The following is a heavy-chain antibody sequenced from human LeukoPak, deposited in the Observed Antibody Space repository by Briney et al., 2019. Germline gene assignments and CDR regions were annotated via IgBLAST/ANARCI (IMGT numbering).Heavy chain of an antibody. Sequence: ASVKVSCKASGGTFSSYAISWVRQAPGQGLEWMGGIIPIFGTANYAQKFQGRVTITADKSTSTAYMELSSLRSEDTAVYYCARMDGYSGYDYASGDAFDIWGQGTMVTVSS. D-gene: IGHD5-12*01. CDR1: GGTFSSYA. CDR3: ARMDGYSGYDYASGDAFDI. CDR2: IIPIFGTA. V-gene: IGHV1-69*06. J-gene: IGHJ3*02.